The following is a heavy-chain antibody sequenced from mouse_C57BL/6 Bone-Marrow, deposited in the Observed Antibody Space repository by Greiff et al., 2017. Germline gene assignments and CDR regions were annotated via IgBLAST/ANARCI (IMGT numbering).Heavy chain of an antibody. V-gene: IGHV5-4*03. Sequence: EVKVVESGGGLVKPGGSLKLSCAASGFTFSSYAMSWVRQTPEKRLEWVATISDGGSYTYYPDNVKGRFTISRDNAKNNLYLQMSHLKSEETAMYYCARYQGRTRFFDDWGKGTTLTVSS. D-gene: IGHD3-2*02. CDR3: ARYQGRTRFFDD. CDR1: GFTFSSYA. CDR2: ISDGGSYT. J-gene: IGHJ2*01.